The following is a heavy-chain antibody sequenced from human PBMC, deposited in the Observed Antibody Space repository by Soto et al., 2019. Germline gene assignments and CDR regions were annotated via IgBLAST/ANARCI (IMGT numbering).Heavy chain of an antibody. J-gene: IGHJ6*04. CDR3: TTAPRDIVATIGFVDV. Sequence: EVQLVESGGGLVKPGGSLRLSCAASGFTFSNAWMSWVRQAPGKGLEWVGRIKSKTDGGTTDYAAPVKGRFTISRYDSKNTLYLQMNSLKTEDTAVYYYTTAPRDIVATIGFVDVWGKGTTVTVSS. V-gene: IGHV3-15*01. CDR1: GFTFSNAW. CDR2: IKSKTDGGTT. D-gene: IGHD5-12*01.